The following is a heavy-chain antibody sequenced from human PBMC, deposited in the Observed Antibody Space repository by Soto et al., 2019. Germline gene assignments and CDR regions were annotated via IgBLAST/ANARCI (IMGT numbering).Heavy chain of an antibody. D-gene: IGHD3-9*01. CDR1: GFTFSDYS. J-gene: IGHJ4*02. V-gene: IGHV3-21*01. CDR3: ARGVRFDWLLDD. CDR2: ISRSGTYI. Sequence: EVQLVESGGGLVKPGGSLRLSCAASGFTFSDYSINWVRQAPGKGLAWVSSISRSGTYIHYADAVTGRFTISRDNAKNSLYMQINRLRAEDMALYYCARGVRFDWLLDDWGQGTLVSVSS.